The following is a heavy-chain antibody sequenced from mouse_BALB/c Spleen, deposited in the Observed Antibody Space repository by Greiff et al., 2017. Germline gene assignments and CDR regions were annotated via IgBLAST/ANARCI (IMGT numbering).Heavy chain of an antibody. V-gene: IGHV2-9*02. CDR3: ARDGGRYFDV. CDR2: IWAGGST. Sequence: VQVVESGPGLVAPSQSLSITCTVSGFSLTSYGVHWVRQPPGKGLEWLGVIWAGGSTNYNSALMSRLSISKDNSKSQVFLKMNSLQTDDTAMYYCARDGGRYFDVWGAGTTVTVSS. CDR1: GFSLTSYG. J-gene: IGHJ1*01.